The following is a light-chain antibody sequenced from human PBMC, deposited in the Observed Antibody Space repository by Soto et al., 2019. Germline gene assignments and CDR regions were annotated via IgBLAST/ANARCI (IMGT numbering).Light chain of an antibody. CDR3: SSYTSSSTRV. CDR1: SSDVGGSNY. Sequence: QSALTQPASVSGSPGQSITISCTGTSSDVGGSNYVSWYQQHPGKAPKLMIYEVSNRPSGVSYRFSGSKSGNTASLTISGRQAADEADYYCSSYTSSSTRVLGGGTKRTVL. CDR2: EVS. J-gene: IGLJ2*01. V-gene: IGLV2-14*01.